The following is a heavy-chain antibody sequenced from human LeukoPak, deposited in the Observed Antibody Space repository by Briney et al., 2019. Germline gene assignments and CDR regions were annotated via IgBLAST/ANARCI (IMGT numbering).Heavy chain of an antibody. V-gene: IGHV1-69*04. CDR1: GGTFSSYA. J-gene: IGHJ3*02. CDR3: ARADFSASGVRSAFDI. Sequence: SVKVSCKTSGGTFSSYAISWVRPAPGQGLEWMGRIIPILGIANYAQKFQGRVTITADKSTSTAYMELSSLRSEDTAVYYCARADFSASGVRSAFDIWGQGTMVTVSS. D-gene: IGHD3-3*01. CDR2: IIPILGIA.